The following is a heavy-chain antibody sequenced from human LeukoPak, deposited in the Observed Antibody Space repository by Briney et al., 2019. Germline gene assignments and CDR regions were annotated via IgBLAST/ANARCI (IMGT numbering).Heavy chain of an antibody. J-gene: IGHJ4*02. V-gene: IGHV1-24*01. D-gene: IGHD6-19*01. CDR1: GYTLTELS. CDR3: ATPSGSGWYVQSTYFDY. Sequence: GASVKVSCKVSGYTLTELSMHWVRQAPGKGLEWMGGFDPEDGETIYAQKFQGRVTMTEDTSTDTAYMELSSLRSEDTAVYYCATPSGSGWYVQSTYFDYWGQGTLVTVSS. CDR2: FDPEDGET.